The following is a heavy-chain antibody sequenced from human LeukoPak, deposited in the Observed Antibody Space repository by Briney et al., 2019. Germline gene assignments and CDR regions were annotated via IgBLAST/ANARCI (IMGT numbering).Heavy chain of an antibody. J-gene: IGHJ5*02. CDR2: INPSGSST. CDR3: ARGISSGLFDP. CDR1: GYSFTSHY. Sequence: ASVKVSCKASGYSFTSHYMHWVRQAPGQGLEWLGLINPSGSSTLYAQKFQGRVTMTRDMSTTTDYMELSSLRSEDTAVYYCARGISSGLFDPWGQGTLVTVSS. V-gene: IGHV1-46*01. D-gene: IGHD6-19*01.